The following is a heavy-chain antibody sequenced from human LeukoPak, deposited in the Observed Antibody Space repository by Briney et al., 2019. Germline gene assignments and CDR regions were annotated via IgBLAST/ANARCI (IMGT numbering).Heavy chain of an antibody. D-gene: IGHD7-27*01. J-gene: IGHJ4*02. V-gene: IGHV3-23*01. CDR1: GFTFSSYA. CDR2: ISGSGGST. Sequence: HSGGSLRLSCAASGFTFSSYAMRWVRQAPGKGLEWVSAISGSGGSTYYADSVKGRFTISRDNSKNTLYLQMNSLRAEDTAVYYCAKAGANWEYYFDYWGQGTLVTVSS. CDR3: AKAGANWEYYFDY.